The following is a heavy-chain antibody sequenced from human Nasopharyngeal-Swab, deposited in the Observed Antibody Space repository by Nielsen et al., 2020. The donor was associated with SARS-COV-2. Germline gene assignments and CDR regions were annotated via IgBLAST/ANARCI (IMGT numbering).Heavy chain of an antibody. D-gene: IGHD2-15*01. Sequence: GESLKISCAASGFTVSSNYMSWVRQAPGKGLEWVSAIYSGGSTYYADSVKGRFTISRDNSKNTLYLQMNSLRAEDTAVYYCARATPTYSGGDFDYWGQGTLVTVSS. CDR1: GFTVSSNY. J-gene: IGHJ4*02. CDR2: IYSGGST. V-gene: IGHV3-53*01. CDR3: ARATPTYSGGDFDY.